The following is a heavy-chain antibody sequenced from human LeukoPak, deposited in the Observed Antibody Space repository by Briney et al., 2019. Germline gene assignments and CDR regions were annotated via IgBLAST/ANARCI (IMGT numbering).Heavy chain of an antibody. CDR2: IKQDGSEK. CDR3: AKGHLRALWFGELSD. J-gene: IGHJ4*02. Sequence: GGSLRLSCAASGFTFSSYWMSWVRQAPGKGLEWVANIKQDGSEKYYVDSVKGRFTISRDNAKNSLYLQMNSLRAEDTALYYCAKGHLRALWFGELSDWGQGTLVTVSS. CDR1: GFTFSSYW. D-gene: IGHD3-10*01. V-gene: IGHV3-7*03.